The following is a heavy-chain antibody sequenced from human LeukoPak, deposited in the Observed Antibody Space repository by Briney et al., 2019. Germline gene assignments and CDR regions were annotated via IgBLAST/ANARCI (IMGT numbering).Heavy chain of an antibody. CDR1: GGSFSGYY. CDR2: INHSGST. V-gene: IGHV4-34*01. CDR3: AMTRGARPFYYYYYYMDV. Sequence: KPSETLSLTCAVYGGSFSGYYWSWIRQPPGKGLEWIGEINHSGSTNYNPSLKSRVTISVDTSKNQFSLKLSSVTAADTAAYYCAMTRGARPFYYYYYYMDVWGKGTTVTISS. D-gene: IGHD3-10*01. J-gene: IGHJ6*03.